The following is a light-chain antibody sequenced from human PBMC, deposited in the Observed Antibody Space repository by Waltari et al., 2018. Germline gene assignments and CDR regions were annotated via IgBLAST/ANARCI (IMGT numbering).Light chain of an antibody. CDR3: SAYRGSSALV. CDR2: EVS. J-gene: IGLJ1*01. V-gene: IGLV2-14*01. CDR1: SSDVGAYNY. Sequence: QSALTQPASVSGSPAQSITISCTGTSSDVGAYNYVSWFQQHPGKAPKLLIYEVSNRPPGVSRRFAGSRSGNTAPLTISGLQAEDEADYYCSAYRGSSALVFGTGTKVTVL.